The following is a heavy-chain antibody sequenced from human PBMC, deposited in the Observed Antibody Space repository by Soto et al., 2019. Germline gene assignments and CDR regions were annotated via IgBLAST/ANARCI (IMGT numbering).Heavy chain of an antibody. CDR2: ISYDGSNK. CDR1: GFTFSSYG. D-gene: IGHD3-22*01. J-gene: IGHJ4*02. Sequence: QVQLVESGGGVVQPGRSLRLSCAASGFTFSSYGMHWVRQAPGKGLEWVAVISYDGSNKYYADSVKGRFTISRDNSKNTLYLQMNSLRDEDTAVYYCARPFYDSSGYYFIGGFDYWGQGTLVTVSS. CDR3: ARPFYDSSGYYFIGGFDY. V-gene: IGHV3-30*03.